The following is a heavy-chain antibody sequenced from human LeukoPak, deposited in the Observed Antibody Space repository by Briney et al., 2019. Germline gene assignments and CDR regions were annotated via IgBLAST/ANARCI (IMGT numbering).Heavy chain of an antibody. CDR3: ARGRMATIWGRRPHYFDY. J-gene: IGHJ4*02. Sequence: SETLSLTCTVSGGSISSSSYYWSWIRQPPGKGLEWIGEINHSGSTNYNPSLKSRVTISVDTSKNQFSLKLSSVTAADTAVYYCARGRMATIWGRRPHYFDYWGQGTLVIVSS. CDR1: GGSISSSSYY. D-gene: IGHD5-24*01. CDR2: INHSGST. V-gene: IGHV4-39*07.